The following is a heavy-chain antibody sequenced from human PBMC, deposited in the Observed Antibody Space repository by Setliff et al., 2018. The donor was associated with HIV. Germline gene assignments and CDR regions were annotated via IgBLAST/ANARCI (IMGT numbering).Heavy chain of an antibody. CDR3: ARVETSVRGATYGMDV. CDR1: GYSISSGYY. V-gene: IGHV4-38-2*02. J-gene: IGHJ6*02. CDR2: IYLSGST. Sequence: PSETLSLTCTVSGYSISSGYYWGWIRQTPGKGLEWIGSIYLSGSTYYNPSLKSRVTISLDTSKNQFSLKLSSVTAADTAVYYCARVETSVRGATYGMDVWGQGTAVTVSS. D-gene: IGHD3-10*01.